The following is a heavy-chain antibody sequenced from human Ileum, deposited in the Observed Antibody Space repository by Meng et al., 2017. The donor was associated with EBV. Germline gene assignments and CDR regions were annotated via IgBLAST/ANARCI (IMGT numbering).Heavy chain of an antibody. CDR2: IYYSGPT. Sequence: QVQLQESGPGLVNPSDPLSLTCSVSGYSISTTNWRGWIRKPPGKGLEWIGHIYYSGPTYNHPSLKSRVTMSIDPSKNQFSLKLSSVTAVDTAVYYCARNSESGSYIDYWGLGTLVTVSS. V-gene: IGHV4-28*01. CDR1: GYSISTTNW. J-gene: IGHJ4*02. D-gene: IGHD1-26*01. CDR3: ARNSESGSYIDY.